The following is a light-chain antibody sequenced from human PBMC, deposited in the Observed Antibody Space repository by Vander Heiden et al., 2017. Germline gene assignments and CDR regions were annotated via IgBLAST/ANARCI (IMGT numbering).Light chain of an antibody. V-gene: IGLV3-10*01. J-gene: IGLJ3*02. CDR2: EDN. CDR3: YSTDSGGYQRV. Sequence: SYELTQPPSVSVSPGQTARINCSGDALPKKYAFWYQQKSGQAPVLFIYEDNKRPSGIPERFSGSSSGTMATLTISGAQAEDEADYYCYSTDSGGYQRVFGGGTKLTVL. CDR1: ALPKKY.